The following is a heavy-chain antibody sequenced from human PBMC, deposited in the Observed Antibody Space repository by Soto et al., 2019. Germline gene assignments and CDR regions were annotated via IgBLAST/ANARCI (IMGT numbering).Heavy chain of an antibody. J-gene: IGHJ4*02. CDR2: ISYNGDNT. CDR3: AKVVPHITSLILPGDF. CDR1: GFTFSSYA. D-gene: IGHD1-20*01. Sequence: VGSLRLSCAASGFTFSSYAMTWVRQASGKGLEWVSAISYNGDNTYYADSVKGRFTLSRDNSRNTLSLQMSSLRAEDTAFYYCAKVVPHITSLILPGDFWGRGSLVTVSS. V-gene: IGHV3-23*01.